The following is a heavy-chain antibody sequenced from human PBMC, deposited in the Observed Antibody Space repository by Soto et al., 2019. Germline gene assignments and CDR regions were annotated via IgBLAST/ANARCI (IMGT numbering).Heavy chain of an antibody. V-gene: IGHV1-69*12. Sequence: QVQLVQSGAEVKKPGSSVKVSCKASGGTFSSYAISWVRQAPGQGLEWMGGIIPIFGTANYAQKFQGRVTITADECTSTAYMELSSLRSEDTAVYYCARDMRSGGSWMIDYWGQGTLVTVSS. CDR2: IIPIFGTA. J-gene: IGHJ4*02. CDR3: ARDMRSGGSWMIDY. D-gene: IGHD2-15*01. CDR1: GGTFSSYA.